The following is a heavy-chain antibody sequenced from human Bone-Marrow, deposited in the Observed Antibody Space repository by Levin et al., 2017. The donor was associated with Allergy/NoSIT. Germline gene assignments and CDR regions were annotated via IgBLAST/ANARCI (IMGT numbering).Heavy chain of an antibody. J-gene: IGHJ3*02. CDR1: GDSVSSNSAA. CDR3: ARDEELVRWRAFDI. CDR2: TYYRSKWYN. Sequence: SETLSLTCAISGDSVSSNSAAWNWIRQSPSRGLEWLGRTYYRSKWYNDYAVSVKSRITINPDTSKNQFSLQLNSVTPEDTAVYYGARDEELVRWRAFDIWGQGTMVTVSS. D-gene: IGHD6-6*01. V-gene: IGHV6-1*01.